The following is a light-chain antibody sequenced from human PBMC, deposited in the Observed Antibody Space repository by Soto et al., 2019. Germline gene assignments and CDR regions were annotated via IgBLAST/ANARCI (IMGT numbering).Light chain of an antibody. V-gene: IGKV3-15*01. Sequence: EIVMTQSPATLSVSPGERVSLSCRASQSISSDLAWYQQKPGQSPRLLIYGASTRATGVPARFSGSGSGTEFTLTISSLQSEDFAVYYCQHYDNWPFTSGGGTRVEIK. J-gene: IGKJ4*01. CDR2: GAS. CDR1: QSISSD. CDR3: QHYDNWPFT.